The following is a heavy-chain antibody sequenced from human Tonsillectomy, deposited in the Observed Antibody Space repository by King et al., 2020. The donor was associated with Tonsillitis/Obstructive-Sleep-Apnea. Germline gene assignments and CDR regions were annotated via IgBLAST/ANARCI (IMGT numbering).Heavy chain of an antibody. CDR3: TRARYSSRWFYFDY. CDR1: GFTFGDYP. Sequence: VQLVESGGGLVKPGRSLRLSCTTSGFTFGDYPMSWFRQAPGEGLEWVGFIRGKDYGGTTEYAASLKGRFTISRDDSKSIAYLQMNSLKTEDTAVYYCTRARYSSRWFYFDYWGQGTLVTVSS. V-gene: IGHV3-49*05. CDR2: IRGKDYGGTT. D-gene: IGHD6-13*01. J-gene: IGHJ4*02.